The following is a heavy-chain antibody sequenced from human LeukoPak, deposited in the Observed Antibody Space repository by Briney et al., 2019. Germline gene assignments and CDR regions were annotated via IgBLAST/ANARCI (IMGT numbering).Heavy chain of an antibody. V-gene: IGHV1-69*04. J-gene: IGHJ4*02. CDR2: IIPILGIA. CDR1: VGTFTSYA. Sequence: GASVKVSCKASVGTFTSYAISWVRQAPGQGLEWMGRIIPILGIANYAQKFQGRVTITADKSTSTAYMELSSLRSEDTAVYYCARELNRSDFDYWGQGTLVTVSS. CDR3: ARELNRSDFDY.